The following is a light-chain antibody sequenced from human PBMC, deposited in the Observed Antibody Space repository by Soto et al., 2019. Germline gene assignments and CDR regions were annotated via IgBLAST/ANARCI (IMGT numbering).Light chain of an antibody. Sequence: QSALTQPRSVSGSPGQSVTISCTGTSSDVGGYNYVSWYQQHPGKAPKLMIYDASKRPSGVPDRFSGSKSGNTASLTISGLQAEDEADYYCCSYAGSYIFYVFGTGTKVTVL. CDR1: SSDVGGYNY. CDR3: CSYAGSYIFYV. J-gene: IGLJ1*01. V-gene: IGLV2-11*01. CDR2: DAS.